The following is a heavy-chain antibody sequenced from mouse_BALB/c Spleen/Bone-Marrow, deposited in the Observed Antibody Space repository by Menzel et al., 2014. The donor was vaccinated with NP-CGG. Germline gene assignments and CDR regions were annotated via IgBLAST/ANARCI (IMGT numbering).Heavy chain of an antibody. J-gene: IGHJ3*01. V-gene: IGHV1S126*01. Sequence: VKLVESGPQLVRPGASVKISCKASGYSFTSYWMHWVKRRPGQGLEWIGMIDPSDSETKLNQKFKDKATLTVDKSSSTAYLQLSSPTSEDSAVYYCARRDNAPFAYWGQGTLVTVSA. CDR3: ARRDNAPFAY. CDR1: GYSFTSYW. CDR2: IDPSDSET. D-gene: IGHD1-3*01.